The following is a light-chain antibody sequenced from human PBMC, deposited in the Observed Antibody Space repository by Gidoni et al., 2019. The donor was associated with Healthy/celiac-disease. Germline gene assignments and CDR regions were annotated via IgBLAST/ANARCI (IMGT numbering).Light chain of an antibody. V-gene: IGKV4-1*01. J-gene: IGKJ2*03. CDR2: WAS. CDR3: QQYYSTPPERVS. CDR1: QSVLYSSNNKNY. Sequence: DIVMTQSPDSLAVSLGERATIHCKSSQSVLYSSNNKNYLAWYQQKPGQPPKLLIYWASTRESGVPDRFSGSGSGTDFTLTISSLQAEDVAVYYCQQYYSTPPERVSFGQGTKLEIK.